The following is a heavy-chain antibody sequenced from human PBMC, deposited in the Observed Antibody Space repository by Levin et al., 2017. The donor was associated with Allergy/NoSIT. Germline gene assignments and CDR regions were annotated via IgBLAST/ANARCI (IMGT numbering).Heavy chain of an antibody. J-gene: IGHJ3*02. CDR2: IGTAGDT. D-gene: IGHD2/OR15-2a*01. CDR1: GFTFSSYD. CDR3: ARGKTTSFAFDI. Sequence: LSLTCAASGFTFSSYDMHWVRQATGKGLEWVSAIGTAGDTYYPGSVKGRFTISRENAKNSLYLQMNSLRAGDTAVYYCARGKTTSFAFDIWGQGTMVTVSS. V-gene: IGHV3-13*01.